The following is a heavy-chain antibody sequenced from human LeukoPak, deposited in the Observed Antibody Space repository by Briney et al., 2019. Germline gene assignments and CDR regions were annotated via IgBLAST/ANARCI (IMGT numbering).Heavy chain of an antibody. D-gene: IGHD6-13*01. V-gene: IGHV3-66*02. CDR3: ATAARYYYYMDV. CDR1: GFTVSSNY. Sequence: GGSLRLSCAASGFTVSSNYMSWVRQAPGKGLGWVSVIYSGGSTYYADSVKGRFTISRDNSKNTLYLQMNSLRAEDTAVYYCATAARYYYYMDVWGKGTTVTVSS. CDR2: IYSGGST. J-gene: IGHJ6*03.